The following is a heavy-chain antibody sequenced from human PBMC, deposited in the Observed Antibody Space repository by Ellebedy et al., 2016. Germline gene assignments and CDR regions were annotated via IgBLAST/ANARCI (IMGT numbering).Heavy chain of an antibody. CDR3: ARGGQPLIELLDY. CDR1: GYTFTGYY. CDR2: INPNSGVT. J-gene: IGHJ4*02. Sequence: ASVKVSCXASGYTFTGYYMHWVRQAPGQGLECMGWINPNSGVTNYAQKFQGRVTMTRDTSISTAYMELSRLRSDDTAVYYCARGGQPLIELLDYWGQGALVTVSS. D-gene: IGHD6-13*01. V-gene: IGHV1-2*02.